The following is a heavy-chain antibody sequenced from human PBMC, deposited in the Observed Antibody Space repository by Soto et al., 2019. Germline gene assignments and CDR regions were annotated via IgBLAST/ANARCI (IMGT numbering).Heavy chain of an antibody. CDR1: GFTVSSNY. D-gene: IGHD2-8*01. J-gene: IGHJ4*02. Sequence: EVQLVESGGGLIQPGGSLRLSCAASGFTVSSNYMTWVRQAPEKGLEWVSVIYSGGTTFYADSVKGRFTISRDNSKNMLYLEMNSLRVEDTAMYYCAREIRNGDNQRDAFFWGQGTLVTVSS. CDR2: IYSGGTT. V-gene: IGHV3-53*01. CDR3: AREIRNGDNQRDAFF.